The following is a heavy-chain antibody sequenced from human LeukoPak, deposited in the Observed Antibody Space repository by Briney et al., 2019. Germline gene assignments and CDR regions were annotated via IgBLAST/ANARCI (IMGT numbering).Heavy chain of an antibody. CDR1: GFTFSGYA. CDR2: ILYDGSKK. Sequence: GGSLRLSCAASGFTFSGYAMHWVRQAPGKGLEWVTLILYDGSKKYYADSVKGRFTISRDNSKNTLFLQMNSLRGEDAALYYCARANYGDTFDYWGQGTLVTVSS. V-gene: IGHV3-30-3*01. D-gene: IGHD4-17*01. J-gene: IGHJ4*02. CDR3: ARANYGDTFDY.